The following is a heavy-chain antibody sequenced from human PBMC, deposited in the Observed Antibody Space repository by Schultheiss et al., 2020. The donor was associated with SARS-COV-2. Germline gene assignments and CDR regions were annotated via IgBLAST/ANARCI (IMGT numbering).Heavy chain of an antibody. Sequence: GGSLRLSCAASGFTFSSYAMHWVRQAPGKGLEWVAVISYDGSNKYYADSVKGRFTISRDNSKNTLYLQMNSLRAEDTAVYYCARVPTRVPAALPLFDWYFDLWGRGTLVTVSS. CDR1: GFTFSSYA. J-gene: IGHJ2*01. D-gene: IGHD2-2*01. CDR3: ARVPTRVPAALPLFDWYFDL. V-gene: IGHV3-30*04. CDR2: ISYDGSNK.